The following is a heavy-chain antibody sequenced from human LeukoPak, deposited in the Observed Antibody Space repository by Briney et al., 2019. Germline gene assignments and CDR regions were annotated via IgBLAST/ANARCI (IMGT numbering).Heavy chain of an antibody. CDR2: IYYSGST. CDR3: ARSWREYYDILTGYSNLHFDY. J-gene: IGHJ4*02. D-gene: IGHD3-9*01. Sequence: PSETLSLTCTVSGGFISSYYWSWIRQPPGKGLEWIGYIYYSGSTNYNPSLKSRVTISVDTSKNQFSLKLSSVTAADTAVYYCARSWREYYDILTGYSNLHFDYWGQGTLVTVSS. V-gene: IGHV4-59*01. CDR1: GGFISSYY.